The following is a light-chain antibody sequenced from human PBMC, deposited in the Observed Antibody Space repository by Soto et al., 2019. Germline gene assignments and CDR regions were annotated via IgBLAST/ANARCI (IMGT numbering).Light chain of an antibody. CDR1: QSVLYSSNNKNY. CDR2: WAS. J-gene: IGKJ1*01. Sequence: DIVMTQSPDSLAVSLGERATINCKSSQSVLYSSNNKNYLAWYQQKPGQPPKLLIYWASTRESGVPDRFSGSGYGVAFTLTLSRLQAEDVAVYYCQRYYSAPRTFGQGTKVEIK. V-gene: IGKV4-1*01. CDR3: QRYYSAPRT.